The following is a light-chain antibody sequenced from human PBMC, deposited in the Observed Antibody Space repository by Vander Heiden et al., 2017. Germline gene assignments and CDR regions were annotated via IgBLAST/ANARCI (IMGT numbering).Light chain of an antibody. J-gene: IGLJ1*01. CDR2: DVT. CDR1: SSDVGGYDS. V-gene: IGLV2-14*03. CDR3: SSYTTTGTRL. Sequence: SALTQPASVSGSLGPSITISCAGTSSDVGGYDSVSWYQQHPGKAPKLMIYDVTYRPSGVSIRFSGSKSGNTASLTISGLQAEDESDYYCSSYTTTGTRLFGTGTKVTVL.